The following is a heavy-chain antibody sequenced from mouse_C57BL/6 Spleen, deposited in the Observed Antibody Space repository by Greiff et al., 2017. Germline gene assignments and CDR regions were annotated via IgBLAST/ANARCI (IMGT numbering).Heavy chain of an antibody. CDR1: GFNIKDYY. CDR2: IDPEAGET. V-gene: IGHV14-2*01. Sequence: EVKLQESGAELVKPGASVKLSCPASGFNIKDYYMHWVKQRTEQGLEWIGRIDPEAGETKYAPKFQGKATITADTSSNTAYLQRSSLTAEDTAVYYCARWVYAMDYWGQGTSVTVSS. CDR3: ARWVYAMDY. J-gene: IGHJ4*01.